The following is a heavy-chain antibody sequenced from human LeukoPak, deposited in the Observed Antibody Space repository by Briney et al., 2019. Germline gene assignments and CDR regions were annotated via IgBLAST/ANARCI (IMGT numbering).Heavy chain of an antibody. J-gene: IGHJ4*02. CDR1: GFTFSSYA. CDR3: VKGRCSGSSCYGGDY. D-gene: IGHD2-2*01. V-gene: IGHV3-64D*06. CDR2: ITSNGGST. Sequence: GGSLRLSCSASGFTFSSYAMNWVRQAPGKGLEYVSAITSNGGSTYYADSVKGRFTISRDNSKNTLYLQKSSLRVEDTAVYYCVKGRCSGSSCYGGDYWGQGTLVTVSS.